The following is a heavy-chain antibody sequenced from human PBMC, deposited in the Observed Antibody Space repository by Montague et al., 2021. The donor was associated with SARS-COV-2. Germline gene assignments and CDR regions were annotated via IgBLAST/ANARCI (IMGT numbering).Heavy chain of an antibody. D-gene: IGHD3-3*01. Sequence: SETLSLTCVVYGGSFSGYYWTRFGQLPAKGLVWGGEINDRGSTTYNTPSVSRLIMSADTYKNQFFSRLKSVSAADKAVYYCARGQVTIFGVLIMLPAAGAVDDWGQGTTVTVSS. CDR3: ARGQVTIFGVLIMLPAAGAVDD. CDR2: INDRGST. V-gene: IGHV4-34*01. CDR1: GGSFSGYY. J-gene: IGHJ3*01.